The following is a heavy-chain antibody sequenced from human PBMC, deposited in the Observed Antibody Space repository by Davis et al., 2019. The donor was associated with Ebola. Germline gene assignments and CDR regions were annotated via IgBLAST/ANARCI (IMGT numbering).Heavy chain of an antibody. Sequence: GESLKISCAVSGVTFINYAMTWVRQPPGKGLEWVSSISGGGATTYYADSVKGRFTVSRDNYDNTLYLEMNSLRAEDTAVYYCAIHSDFSLGGSSVVYGMDVWGQGTTVTVSS. J-gene: IGHJ6*02. D-gene: IGHD4-23*01. CDR2: ISGGGATT. CDR3: AIHSDFSLGGSSVVYGMDV. V-gene: IGHV3-23*01. CDR1: GVTFINYA.